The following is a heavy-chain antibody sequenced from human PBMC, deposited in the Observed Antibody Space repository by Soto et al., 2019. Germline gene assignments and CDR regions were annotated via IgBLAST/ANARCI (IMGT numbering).Heavy chain of an antibody. D-gene: IGHD4-17*01. J-gene: IGHJ6*02. CDR2: IYYSGST. Sequence: SETLSLTCTVSGGSISSYYWSWIRQPPGKGLEWIGYIYYSGSTNYNPSLKSRVTISVDTSKNQFSLKLSSVTAADTAVCYCARMALTTVTTYYYYRMDVWGQGTTVTVSS. CDR1: GGSISSYY. V-gene: IGHV4-59*01. CDR3: ARMALTTVTTYYYYRMDV.